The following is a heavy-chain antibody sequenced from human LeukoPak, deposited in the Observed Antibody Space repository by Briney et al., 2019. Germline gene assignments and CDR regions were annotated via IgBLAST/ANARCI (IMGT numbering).Heavy chain of an antibody. CDR2: ISAYNGNT. Sequence: ASVKVSCKASGYTFTSYGISWVRQAPGQGLEWMGWISAYNGNTNYAQKLQGRVTMTTDTSTSTAYMELRSLRSDDTAVYYCARVSVTYYYDSSGYYLGYWGQGTLVTVSS. CDR3: ARVSVTYYYDSSGYYLGY. CDR1: GYTFTSYG. J-gene: IGHJ4*02. V-gene: IGHV1-18*01. D-gene: IGHD3-22*01.